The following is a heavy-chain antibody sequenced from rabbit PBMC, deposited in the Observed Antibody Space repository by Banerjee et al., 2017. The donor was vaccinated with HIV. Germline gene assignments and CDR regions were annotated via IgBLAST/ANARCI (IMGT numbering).Heavy chain of an antibody. J-gene: IGHJ4*01. CDR3: ARVTGSVWGVGFGL. CDR2: IATDTGDYT. Sequence: QSLEESGGDLVKPGASLTLTCTASGFDISGYHMCWVRQAPGKGLEWIACIATDTGDYTQYASWAKGRFTMSKTSSTTVTLQMTSLTAADTATYFCARVTGSVWGVGFGLWGPGTLVTVS. D-gene: IGHD4-1*01. CDR1: GFDISGYH. V-gene: IGHV1S40*01.